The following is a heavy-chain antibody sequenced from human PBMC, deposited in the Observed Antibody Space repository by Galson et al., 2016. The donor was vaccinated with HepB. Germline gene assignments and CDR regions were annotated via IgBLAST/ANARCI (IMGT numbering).Heavy chain of an antibody. CDR3: TRDFGYSNYD. D-gene: IGHD6-13*01. CDR1: GFTFSNYW. Sequence: SLRLSCAASGFTFSNYWMSWVRQGPGKGLEWVGNIKDDGSEKNYVESVKGRLTISRDNAKNSLYPQMNSLRVEDTAVDYCTRDFGYSNYDWGQGTLVTVSS. V-gene: IGHV3-7*01. J-gene: IGHJ4*02. CDR2: IKDDGSEK.